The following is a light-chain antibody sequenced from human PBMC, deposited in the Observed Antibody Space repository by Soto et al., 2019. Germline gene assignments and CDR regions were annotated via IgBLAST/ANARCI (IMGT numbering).Light chain of an antibody. CDR2: GAS. CDR1: QSVSSSY. CDR3: QQYCSSPWT. J-gene: IGKJ1*01. Sequence: EIVLTQSPGTLSLSPGERATLSCRASQSVSSSYLAWYQQKPGQAPRLLIYGASSRATGIPDRFSGSGSGTDLTITISRLEAEEFSEYYRQQYCSSPWTFGQGTKVEIK. V-gene: IGKV3-20*01.